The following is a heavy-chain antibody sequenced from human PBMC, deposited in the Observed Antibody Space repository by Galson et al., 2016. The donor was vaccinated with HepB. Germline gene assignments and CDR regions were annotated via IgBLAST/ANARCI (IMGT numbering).Heavy chain of an antibody. CDR2: IIPVIGTP. CDR1: GYTFTSYG. J-gene: IGHJ3*02. V-gene: IGHV1-69*13. Sequence: SVKVSCKASGYTFTSYGISWVRQAPGQGLEWMGWIIPVIGTPDYAPKFEGRVTITADESTNTAYMDLGSLRFEDTAVYYCARDRYSSGRYFAFEIWGQGTMVTVST. CDR3: ARDRYSSGRYFAFEI. D-gene: IGHD6-19*01.